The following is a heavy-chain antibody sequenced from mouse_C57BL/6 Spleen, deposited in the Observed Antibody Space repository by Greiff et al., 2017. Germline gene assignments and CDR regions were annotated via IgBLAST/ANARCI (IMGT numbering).Heavy chain of an antibody. J-gene: IGHJ3*01. CDR1: GYTFTSYW. V-gene: IGHV1-61*01. Sequence: QVQLQQPGAELVRPGSSVKLSCKASGYTFTSYWMDWVKQRPGQGLEWIGKIYPSDSETHYNQKFKDKATLTVDKSSSTAYMQLSSLTSEDSAVYYCARKEGLWFAYWGQGTLVTVSA. CDR3: ARKEGLWFAY. CDR2: IYPSDSET.